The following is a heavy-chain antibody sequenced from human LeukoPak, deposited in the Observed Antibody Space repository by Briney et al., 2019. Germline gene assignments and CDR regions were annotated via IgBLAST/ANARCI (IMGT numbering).Heavy chain of an antibody. V-gene: IGHV4-59*12. Sequence: PSETLSLTCTVSGGSISSYYWSWIRQPPGKGLEWIGYIYYSGSTNYNPSLKSRVTISVDTSKNQFSLKLNSVTAADTAVYYCARDFGDYYFDYWGQGTLVTVSS. CDR3: ARDFGDYYFDY. CDR2: IYYSGST. J-gene: IGHJ4*02. CDR1: GGSISSYY. D-gene: IGHD4-17*01.